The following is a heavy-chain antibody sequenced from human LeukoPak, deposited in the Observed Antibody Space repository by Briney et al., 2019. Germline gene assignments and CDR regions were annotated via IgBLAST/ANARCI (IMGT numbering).Heavy chain of an antibody. Sequence: ASVKVSCKASGYTFTSYYMHWVRQAPGQGLEWMGIINPSGGSTSYAQKFQGRVTMTRDMSTSTVYMELSSLRSDDTAVYYCARGYCSGGSCYGFGAFDIWGQGTMVTVSS. CDR2: INPSGGST. CDR1: GYTFTSYY. V-gene: IGHV1-46*01. J-gene: IGHJ3*02. CDR3: ARGYCSGGSCYGFGAFDI. D-gene: IGHD2-15*01.